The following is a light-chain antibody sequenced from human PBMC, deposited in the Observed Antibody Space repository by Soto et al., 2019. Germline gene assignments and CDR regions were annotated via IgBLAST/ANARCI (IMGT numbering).Light chain of an antibody. CDR1: QSVSSW. J-gene: IGKJ1*01. CDR3: QQHNSYSST. CDR2: DAS. Sequence: DIEMTQSPATLSVSVGERVTISCRASQSVSSWLAWYQQKPGKAPKLLIYDASKLESGIPARFSGSGSGTEFTLTISSLEPDDFAAYYCQQHNSYSSTFGEGTKVEIK. V-gene: IGKV1-5*01.